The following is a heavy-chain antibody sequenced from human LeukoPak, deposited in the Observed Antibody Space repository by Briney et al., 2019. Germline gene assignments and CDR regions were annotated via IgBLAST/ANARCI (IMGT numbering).Heavy chain of an antibody. CDR2: INPNSGDT. CDR1: GYTFTGYY. CDR3: ARDGAFDS. Sequence: ASVTVSCKASGYTFTGYYMHWVRQAPGQGLEWMGWINPNSGDTNSAQKFQGRVTMSRDTSVSTAYMELSSLRADDTAVYYCARDGAFDSWGQGTMVTVSS. J-gene: IGHJ3*01. V-gene: IGHV1-2*02.